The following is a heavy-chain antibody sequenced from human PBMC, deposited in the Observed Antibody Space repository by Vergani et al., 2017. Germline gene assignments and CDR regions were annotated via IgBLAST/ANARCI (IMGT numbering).Heavy chain of an antibody. CDR1: GASIRSSNYY. CDR2: IYYSEST. Sequence: QLQLQESGPGLVKPSATLSLTCSVSGASIRSSNYYWGWIRQPPGKGLEWIASIYYSESTYYNPSLKSRVTLSVDTSKNQFSLKLSSVTAADTAVYFCARHSTVEWLVKLGWIDPWGQGILVTVSS. D-gene: IGHD6-19*01. J-gene: IGHJ5*02. V-gene: IGHV4-39*01. CDR3: ARHSTVEWLVKLGWIDP.